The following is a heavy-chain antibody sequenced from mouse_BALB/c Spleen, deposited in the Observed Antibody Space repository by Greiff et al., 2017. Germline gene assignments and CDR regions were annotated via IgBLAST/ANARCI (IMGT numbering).Heavy chain of an antibody. CDR3: NAGVTGSWFAY. CDR2: IDPENGDT. V-gene: IGHV14-4*02. D-gene: IGHD4-1*01. Sequence: EVQLQESGAELVRSGASVKLSCTASGFNIKDYYMHWVKQRPEQGLEWIGWIDPENGDTEYAPKFQGKATMTADTSSNTAYLQLSSLTSEDTAVYYCNAGVTGSWFAYWGQGTLVTVSA. CDR1: GFNIKDYY. J-gene: IGHJ3*01.